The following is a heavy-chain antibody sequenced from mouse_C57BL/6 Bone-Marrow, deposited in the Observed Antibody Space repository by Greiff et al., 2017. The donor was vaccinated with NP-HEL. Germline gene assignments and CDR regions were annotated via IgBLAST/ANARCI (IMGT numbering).Heavy chain of an antibody. CDR1: GYPFTDYE. Sequence: QVQLKGSGAELVRPGASVPLSCKASGYPFTDYEMHWVKQTPVHGLEWIGAIDPETGGTAYNQKFKGKAILTADKSSSTAYMELRSLTSEDSAVYYCTRRSRYAMDYWGQGTSVTVSS. CDR3: TRRSRYAMDY. J-gene: IGHJ4*01. CDR2: IDPETGGT. V-gene: IGHV1-15*01.